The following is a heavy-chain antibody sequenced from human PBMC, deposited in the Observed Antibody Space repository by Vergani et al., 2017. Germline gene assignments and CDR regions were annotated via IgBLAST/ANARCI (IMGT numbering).Heavy chain of an antibody. V-gene: IGHV5-10-1*01. CDR1: GYSFTSYW. Sequence: EVQLVQSGAEVKKPGESLRISCKGSGYSFTSYWISWVRQMPGKGLEWMGRIDPSDSYTNYSPSFQGHVTISADKSISTAYLQWSSLKASDTAMYYCASAHSEGLYGDYPYYYYGMDVWGQGTTVTVSS. J-gene: IGHJ6*02. D-gene: IGHD4-17*01. CDR3: ASAHSEGLYGDYPYYYYGMDV. CDR2: IDPSDSYT.